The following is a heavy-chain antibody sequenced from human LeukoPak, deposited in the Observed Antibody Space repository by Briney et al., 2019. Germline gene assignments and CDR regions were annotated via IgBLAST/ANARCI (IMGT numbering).Heavy chain of an antibody. Sequence: GGSLRLSCAASRFSFSAYPMGWVRRAPGKGLEWVSGISASGDVTFHADPVKGRFTISRDNAKNSLYLQMNSLRAEDTAVYYCATTVTRDYWGQGTLVTVSS. CDR3: ATTVTRDY. J-gene: IGHJ4*02. CDR1: RFSFSAYP. D-gene: IGHD4-17*01. V-gene: IGHV3-23*01. CDR2: ISASGDVT.